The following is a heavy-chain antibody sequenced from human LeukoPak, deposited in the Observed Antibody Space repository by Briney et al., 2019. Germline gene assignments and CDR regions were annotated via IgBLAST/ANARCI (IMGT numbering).Heavy chain of an antibody. CDR2: IILISGTA. V-gene: IGHV1-69*13. J-gene: IGHJ6*04. CDR3: ARETYDSGIHNYFYGMDI. Sequence: SVKVSCKASGGTFSSHAISWVRQAPGQGLEWMGGIILISGTANYAQKFQDRVTITADESTSTAYMELASLRSEDTAVYYCARETYDSGIHNYFYGMDIWGKGTTVTVSS. D-gene: IGHD3-10*01. CDR1: GGTFSSHA.